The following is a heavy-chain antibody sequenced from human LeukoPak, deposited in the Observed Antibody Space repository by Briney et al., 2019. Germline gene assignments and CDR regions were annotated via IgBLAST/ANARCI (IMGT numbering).Heavy chain of an antibody. CDR1: RFTFSSYA. CDR3: ARDPDRSGFDY. J-gene: IGHJ4*02. CDR2: ISYDGSNE. D-gene: IGHD1-14*01. Sequence: GGSLRLSCAASRFTFSSYAMHWVRQAPGKGLEWVAIISYDGSNEYYADSVKGRFTISRDNSKNTLYLQMNSLRAEDTAIYFCARDPDRSGFDYWGRGTLVTVSS. V-gene: IGHV3-30*04.